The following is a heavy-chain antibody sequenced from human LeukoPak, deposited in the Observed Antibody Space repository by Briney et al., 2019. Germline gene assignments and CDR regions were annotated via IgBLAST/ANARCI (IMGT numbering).Heavy chain of an antibody. D-gene: IGHD3-16*01. CDR3: AKDRTSVITALIGGY. V-gene: IGHV3-23*01. Sequence: GGSLRLSCAASGFTFSSFAMSWVRQAPGKGLEWVSVISGSGDNTYYADSVKGRFTISRDNSKNTVYLQMNSLRAEDTAVYYCAKDRTSVITALIGGYWGQGTLVTVSS. J-gene: IGHJ4*02. CDR1: GFTFSSFA. CDR2: ISGSGDNT.